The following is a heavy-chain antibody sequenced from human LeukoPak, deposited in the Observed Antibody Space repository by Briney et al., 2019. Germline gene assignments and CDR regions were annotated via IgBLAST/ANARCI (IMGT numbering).Heavy chain of an antibody. CDR3: AHQGGNGYYYGSRVNWFDP. V-gene: IGHV2-5*02. CDR1: GFSLSTSGVG. Sequence: SGPTLVKPTQTLTLTCTFSGFSLSTSGVGVGWIRQPPGKALEWLALIYWDDDKRYSPSLKSRLTITKDTSKNQVVLTMTNMDPVDTATYYCAHQGGNGYYYGSRVNWFDPWGQGTLVTVSS. D-gene: IGHD3-10*01. CDR2: IYWDDDK. J-gene: IGHJ5*02.